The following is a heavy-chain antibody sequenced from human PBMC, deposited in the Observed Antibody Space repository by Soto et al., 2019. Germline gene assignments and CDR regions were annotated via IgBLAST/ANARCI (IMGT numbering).Heavy chain of an antibody. Sequence: QLHLVQSGAVVKKPGASVTVSCSASGYPVTAYYMHWVRQAPGRGLEWLGEINPATGAAKYTQTLQGRGTMTRDTSTRRVFMALSGLTSWEPAGFYCALGGGVGVAGSAAFDMWGQGTLVTVSS. D-gene: IGHD3-3*01. V-gene: IGHV1-2*02. CDR1: GYPVTAYY. CDR2: INPATGAA. CDR3: ALGGGVGVAGSAAFDM. J-gene: IGHJ3*02.